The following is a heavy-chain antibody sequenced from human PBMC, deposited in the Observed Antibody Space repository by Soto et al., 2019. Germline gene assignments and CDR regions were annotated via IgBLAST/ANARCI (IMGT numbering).Heavy chain of an antibody. J-gene: IGHJ4*02. CDR1: GYTLTNYV. CDR2: INGGNGNT. Sequence: QVQLVQSGAEAKKPGASVKLSCRASGYTLTNYVIHWVRQAPGQRLEWMGWINGGNGNTKYSPKFQDRVTITRDTSATTAVMEGNSRPPEDTAVYYCAAPSGGGYSVAPDQWGQGTLVTVSS. V-gene: IGHV1-3*01. CDR3: AAPSGGGYSVAPDQ. D-gene: IGHD2-21*01.